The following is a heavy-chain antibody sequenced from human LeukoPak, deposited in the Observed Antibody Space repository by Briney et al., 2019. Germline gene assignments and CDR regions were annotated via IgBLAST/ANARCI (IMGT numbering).Heavy chain of an antibody. CDR2: IYYSGST. CDR1: GGSISSYY. D-gene: IGHD5-24*01. J-gene: IGHJ4*02. Sequence: SETLSLTCTVSGGSISSYYWSWIRQPPGKGQEWIGYIYYSGSTNYNPSLKSRVTISVDTSKNQFSLKLSSVTAADTAVYYCARATGDGYNPFDYWGQGTLVTVSS. CDR3: ARATGDGYNPFDY. V-gene: IGHV4-59*01.